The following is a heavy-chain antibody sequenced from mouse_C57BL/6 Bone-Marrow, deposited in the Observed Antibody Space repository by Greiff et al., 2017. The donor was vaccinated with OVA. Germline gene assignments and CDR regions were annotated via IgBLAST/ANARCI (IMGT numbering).Heavy chain of an antibody. CDR1: EYEFPSHD. Sequence: EVQLMESGGGLVQPGESLKLSCESNEYEFPSHDMSWVRKTPEKRLEWVAAINSDGGSTYYPDTMERRVIISIDNTTKTLYLQRSSLRSEDTALCYCARRGNNYGYFDGWGTGTTVTVSS. J-gene: IGHJ1*03. CDR2: INSDGGST. CDR3: ARRGNNYGYFDG. V-gene: IGHV5-2*01. D-gene: IGHD5-1-1*01.